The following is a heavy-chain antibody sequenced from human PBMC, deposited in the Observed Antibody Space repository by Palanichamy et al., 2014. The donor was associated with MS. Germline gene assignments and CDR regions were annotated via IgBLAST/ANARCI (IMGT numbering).Heavy chain of an antibody. CDR2: INQDGSVK. V-gene: IGHV3-7*01. D-gene: IGHD2-15*01. CDR3: ARVGEVGSSNWLDP. CDR1: GFMFSNYW. J-gene: IGHJ5*02. Sequence: EVQVAESGGGLVQPGGSLRLSCVASGFMFSNYWINWVRQAPGKGLEWVAIINQDGSVKYFADSVKGRFTISRDNANNSLYLQMNSLRAEDTAVYYCARVGEVGSSNWLDPWGQGTLVTVSS.